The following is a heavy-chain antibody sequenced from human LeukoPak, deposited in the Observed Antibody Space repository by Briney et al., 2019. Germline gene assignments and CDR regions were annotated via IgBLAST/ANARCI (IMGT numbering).Heavy chain of an antibody. D-gene: IGHD6-19*01. CDR1: GFTFSGYA. J-gene: IGHJ4*02. V-gene: IGHV3-23*01. Sequence: GGSLRLSCAASGFTFSGYAMSWVRQAPGKGLEWVSAISGSGGSTYYADSVKGRFTISRDNSENTLYLQMNSLRAEDTAVYYCAKAPYSSGWYYFDYWGQGTLVTVSS. CDR3: AKAPYSSGWYYFDY. CDR2: ISGSGGST.